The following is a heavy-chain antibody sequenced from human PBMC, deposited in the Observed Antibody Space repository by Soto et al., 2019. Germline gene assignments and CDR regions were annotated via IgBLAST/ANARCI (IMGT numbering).Heavy chain of an antibody. D-gene: IGHD2-2*01. CDR2: INWNGGST. Sequence: EVQLVESGGGVVRPGGSLRLSCAASGFTFDDYGMSWVRQAPGKGLEWVSGINWNGGSTGYADSVKGRFTISRDNAKNSRYLQMNSLRAEDTALYYCARGTLDCSSTSCYLDYWGQGTLVTVSS. CDR3: ARGTLDCSSTSCYLDY. CDR1: GFTFDDYG. J-gene: IGHJ4*02. V-gene: IGHV3-20*04.